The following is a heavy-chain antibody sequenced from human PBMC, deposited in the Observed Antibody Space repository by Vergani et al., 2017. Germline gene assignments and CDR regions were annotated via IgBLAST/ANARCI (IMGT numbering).Heavy chain of an antibody. Sequence: QVQLQESGPGLVKSSETLSLTCSVSFDSIRNLYCNWIRQPPGKGLEWIGSIHYSENTNYNPSLKTRVTIPVDTSKNQFSLTLTSVTAADTAVYYCARDGGEYDKDALDVWGQGTKVTVTS. V-gene: IGHV4-59*11. CDR3: ARDGGEYDKDALDV. D-gene: IGHD2-21*01. CDR2: IHYSENT. J-gene: IGHJ3*01. CDR1: FDSIRNLY.